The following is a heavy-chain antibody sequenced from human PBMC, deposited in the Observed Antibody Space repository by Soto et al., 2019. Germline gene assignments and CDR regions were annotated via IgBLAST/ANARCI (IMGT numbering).Heavy chain of an antibody. D-gene: IGHD2-15*01. Sequence: QVQLVQSGAEVKKPGASVKVSCKASGYTFTSYGISWVRQAPGQGLEWMGWISAYNGNTNYAQKLQGRVTMTTDTSTSTAYMELRSLRSDDTAVYYCARRRGGGNCSGGSCYPSFFDYWGQGTLVTVSS. V-gene: IGHV1-18*01. CDR2: ISAYNGNT. CDR3: ARRRGGGNCSGGSCYPSFFDY. CDR1: GYTFTSYG. J-gene: IGHJ4*02.